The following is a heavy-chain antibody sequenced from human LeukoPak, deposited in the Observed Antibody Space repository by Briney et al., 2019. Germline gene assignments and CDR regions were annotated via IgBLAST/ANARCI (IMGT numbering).Heavy chain of an antibody. CDR1: GGTFSSYA. J-gene: IGHJ4*02. Sequence: ASVKVSCKASGGTFSSYAISWVRQAPGQGLEWMGGIIPIFGTANYAQKFQGRVTITADESTSTAYMELSSLRSEDTAMYYCARLPQYSSSLNYWGQGTLVTVSS. CDR3: ARLPQYSSSLNY. V-gene: IGHV1-69*13. CDR2: IIPIFGTA. D-gene: IGHD6-6*01.